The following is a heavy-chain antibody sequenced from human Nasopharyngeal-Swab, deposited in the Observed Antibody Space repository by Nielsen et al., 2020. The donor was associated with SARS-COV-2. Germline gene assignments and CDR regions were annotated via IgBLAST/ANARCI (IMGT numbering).Heavy chain of an antibody. CDR1: GGSISSYY. J-gene: IGHJ6*02. CDR3: ARESARRHYYYGMDV. V-gene: IGHV4-59*13. Sequence: SETLSLTCTVSGGSISSYYWSWIRQPLGKGLEWIGYVYYSGSSNYNPSLKSRVTISVDTSKNQFSLKLSSVTAADTAVYYCARESARRHYYYGMDVWGQGTTVTVSS. CDR2: VYYSGSS. D-gene: IGHD6-6*01.